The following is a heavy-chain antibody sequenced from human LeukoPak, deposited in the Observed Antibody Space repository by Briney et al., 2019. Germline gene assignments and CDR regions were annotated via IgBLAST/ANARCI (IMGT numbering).Heavy chain of an antibody. V-gene: IGHV4-59*01. J-gene: IGHJ6*02. Sequence: PSETLSLTCTVSGGSISSYHWSWIRQPPGKGLERIGHIYYTGSTNYNPSLKSRVTISLDTSKNQFSLKLSSVTAADTAVYYCTRSLGVVIHGGMDVWGQGTTVTVSS. CDR3: TRSLGVVIHGGMDV. CDR2: IYYTGST. D-gene: IGHD3-3*01. CDR1: GGSISSYH.